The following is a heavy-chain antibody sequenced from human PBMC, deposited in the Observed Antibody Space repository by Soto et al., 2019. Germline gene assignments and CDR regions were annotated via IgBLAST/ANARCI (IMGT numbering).Heavy chain of an antibody. CDR1: GGSFSGYY. V-gene: IGHV4-34*01. CDR2: INHSGST. D-gene: IGHD3-10*01. Sequence: PSETLSLTCAVYGGSFSGYYWSWIRQPPGKGLEWIGQINHSGSTNYNPSLKSRVTISVDTSKNQFSLKLSSVTAADTAVYYCARVQAVLYYYYGMDVWGQGTTVTVSS. J-gene: IGHJ6*02. CDR3: ARVQAVLYYYYGMDV.